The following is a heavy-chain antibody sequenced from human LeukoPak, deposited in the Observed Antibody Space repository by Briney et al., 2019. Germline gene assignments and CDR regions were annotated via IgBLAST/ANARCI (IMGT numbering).Heavy chain of an antibody. V-gene: IGHV4-59*12. CDR3: ARGAFWSGYRSLNWFDP. CDR2: IYYSGST. J-gene: IGHJ5*02. CDR1: GGSISSYY. Sequence: PPETLSLTCTVSGGSISSYYWSWIRQPPGKGLEWIGYIYYSGSTNYNPSLKSRVTISVDTSKNQFSLKLSSVTAADTAVYYCARGAFWSGYRSLNWFDPWGQGTLVTVPS. D-gene: IGHD3-3*01.